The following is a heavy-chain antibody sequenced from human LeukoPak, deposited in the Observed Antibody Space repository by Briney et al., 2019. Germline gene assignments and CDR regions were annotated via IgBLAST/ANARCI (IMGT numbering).Heavy chain of an antibody. D-gene: IGHD3/OR15-3a*01. CDR1: GFTFSSYT. J-gene: IGHJ5*02. CDR3: ARDRAANQDWVEFDP. CDR2: ISGSSTYT. Sequence: PGGSLRLSCAASGFTFSSYTMNWVRQAPGKGLEWVSSISGSSTYTFYADSVMGRFTISRDESENTLYLQMNSLRVEDTAVYFCARDRAANQDWVEFDPWGQGTPVIVSS. V-gene: IGHV3-21*01.